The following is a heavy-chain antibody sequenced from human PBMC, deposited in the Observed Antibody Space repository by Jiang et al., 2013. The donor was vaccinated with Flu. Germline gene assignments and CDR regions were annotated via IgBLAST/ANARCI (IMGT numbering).Heavy chain of an antibody. CDR3: ARLGDYDFWSGYSNPHYMDV. Sequence: CTVSGGSISSTSYYWGWIRQPPGKGLEWIGSIYYTGSTSYNPSLKSRVTMSVDTSKNQFSLKLSSATAADTAVYYCARLGDYDFWSGYSNPHYMDVWGKGTTVTVSS. D-gene: IGHD3-3*01. V-gene: IGHV4-39*01. CDR1: GGSISSTSYY. CDR2: IYYTGST. J-gene: IGHJ6*03.